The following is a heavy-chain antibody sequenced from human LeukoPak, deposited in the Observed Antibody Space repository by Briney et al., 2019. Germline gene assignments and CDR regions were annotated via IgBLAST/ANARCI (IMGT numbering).Heavy chain of an antibody. V-gene: IGHV3-30*18. CDR1: GFTFSSYG. D-gene: IGHD4-23*01. CDR2: ISYDGSNK. J-gene: IGHJ4*02. CDR3: AKAASRWYFDY. Sequence: GGSLRLSCAAYGFTFSSYGMHWVRQAPGKGLEWVAVISYDGSNKYYADSVKGRFTISRDNSKNTLYLQMNSLRAEDTAVYYCAKAASRWYFDYWGQGTLVTVSS.